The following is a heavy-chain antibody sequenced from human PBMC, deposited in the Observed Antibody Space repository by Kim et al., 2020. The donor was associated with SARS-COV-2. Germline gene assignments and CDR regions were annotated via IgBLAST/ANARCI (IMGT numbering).Heavy chain of an antibody. J-gene: IGHJ5*02. Sequence: GGSLRLSCAASGFTFDDYGMSWVRQAPGKGLEWVSGINWNGGSTGYADSVKGRFTISRDNAKNSLYLQMNSLRAEDTALYHCARDKAAAGRHNWFDPWGQGTLVTVSS. CDR2: INWNGGST. D-gene: IGHD6-13*01. CDR3: ARDKAAAGRHNWFDP. V-gene: IGHV3-20*01. CDR1: GFTFDDYG.